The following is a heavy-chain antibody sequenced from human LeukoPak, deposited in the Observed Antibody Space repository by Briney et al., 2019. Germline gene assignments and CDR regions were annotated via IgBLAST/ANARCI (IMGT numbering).Heavy chain of an antibody. J-gene: IGHJ4*02. Sequence: GASVKVSCKASGYTFTSYYMHWVRQAPGQGLEWMGIINPSGGSTSYAQKFQGRVTMTRDTSISTVYMELSRLRSDDTAVYYCARDQMDRGLYTNHLDKWGQGTLVTVSS. V-gene: IGHV1-46*01. CDR2: INPSGGST. CDR3: ARDQMDRGLYTNHLDK. CDR1: GYTFTSYY. D-gene: IGHD2-8*01.